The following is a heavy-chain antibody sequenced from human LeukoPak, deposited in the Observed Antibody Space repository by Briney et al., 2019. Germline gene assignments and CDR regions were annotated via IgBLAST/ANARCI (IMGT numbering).Heavy chain of an antibody. Sequence: GASVKVSCKASGYTLTSYGISWVRQAPGQGLEWMGWISAYNGNTNYAQKLQGRVTMTTDTSTSTAYMELRSLRSDDTAVYYCARDYGSGSYYTPLDYWGQGTLVTVSS. CDR3: ARDYGSGSYYTPLDY. V-gene: IGHV1-18*01. CDR1: GYTLTSYG. CDR2: ISAYNGNT. J-gene: IGHJ4*02. D-gene: IGHD3-10*01.